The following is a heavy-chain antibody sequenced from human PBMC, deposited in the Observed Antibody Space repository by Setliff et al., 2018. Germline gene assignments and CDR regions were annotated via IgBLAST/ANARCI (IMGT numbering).Heavy chain of an antibody. D-gene: IGHD6-19*01. CDR3: SKNTEWLGDSYDAFDS. J-gene: IGHJ3*02. V-gene: IGHV3-23*01. Sequence: PGGSLRLSCAASGFSFSSYAMSWVRQAPGKGLEWVSKIFGSGDNTYYADSVKGRFTISRDNSKNTLFLQMNSLIFDDTAVYYCSKNTEWLGDSYDAFDSWGQGTMVTVSS. CDR1: GFSFSSYA. CDR2: IFGSGDNT.